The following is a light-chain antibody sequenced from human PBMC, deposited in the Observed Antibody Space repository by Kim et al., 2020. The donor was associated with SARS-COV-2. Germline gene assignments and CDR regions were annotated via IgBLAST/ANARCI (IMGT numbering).Light chain of an antibody. V-gene: IGKV3-20*01. J-gene: IGKJ4*01. Sequence: EIVLTQSPGTLSLSPGERATLSCRASESVSSYLAWYQHKPGQAPRLLIYGASNRATGIPDRFSGSGSGTDFSLTISRLEAEDSAVYSCQQYGWSPLTFGGGTKVDIK. CDR3: QQYGWSPLT. CDR1: ESVSSY. CDR2: GAS.